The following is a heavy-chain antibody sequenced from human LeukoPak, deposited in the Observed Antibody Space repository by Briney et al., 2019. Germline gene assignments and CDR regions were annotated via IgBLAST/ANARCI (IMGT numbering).Heavy chain of an antibody. D-gene: IGHD4-17*01. CDR2: MYSDGNT. Sequence: PGGSLRLSCTTSGFTLGDYAMSWVRQAPGKGLEWISMMYSDGNTYYAASVKGRFTISRDNAKNTLYLQMNSLRDEDTAFYYCTRDRTSVTLFDYWGHGTLVTVSS. CDR1: GFTLGDYA. CDR3: TRDRTSVTLFDY. V-gene: IGHV3-66*01. J-gene: IGHJ4*01.